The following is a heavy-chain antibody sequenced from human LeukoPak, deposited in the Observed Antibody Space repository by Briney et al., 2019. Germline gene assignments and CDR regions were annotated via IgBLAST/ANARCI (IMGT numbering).Heavy chain of an antibody. V-gene: IGHV3-30*18. CDR3: AKDPGDIVVVPAVIRGAFDI. CDR2: ISYDGSNK. J-gene: IGHJ3*02. D-gene: IGHD2-2*01. CDR1: GFTFSSYG. Sequence: PGRSLRLSCAAPGFTFSSYGMHWVRQAPGKGLEWVAVISYDGSNKYYADSVKGRFTISRDNSKNTLYLQMNSLRAEDTAVYYCAKDPGDIVVVPAVIRGAFDIWGQGTMVTVSS.